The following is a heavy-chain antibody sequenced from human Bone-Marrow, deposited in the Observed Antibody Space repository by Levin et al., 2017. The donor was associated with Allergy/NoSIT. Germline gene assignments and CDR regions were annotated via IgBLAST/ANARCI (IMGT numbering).Heavy chain of an antibody. CDR3: ATFMINWNMYMDV. CDR1: GGSFSDYS. Sequence: PSETLSLTCGVSGGSFSDYSWSWIRQPPGKGLEWIGEINHRGDVKYNSSLQSRATISVDTNMYQFSLNLRTMTAADTAVYYCATFMINWNMYMDVWGKGTTVTVSS. J-gene: IGHJ6*04. V-gene: IGHV4-34*01. CDR2: INHRGDV. D-gene: IGHD1/OR15-1a*01.